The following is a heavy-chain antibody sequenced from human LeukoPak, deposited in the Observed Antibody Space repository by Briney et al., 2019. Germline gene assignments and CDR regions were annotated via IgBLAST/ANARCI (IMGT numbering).Heavy chain of an antibody. CDR3: ARVQYYNWFDP. CDR2: IYTSGGT. CDR1: GGSISSGTYY. Sequence: PSETLSLTCTVSGGSISSGTYYWSWIRQPAGKGLEWIGRIYTSGGTNFNPSLKSRVTISLDTSKNQFSLKLSSVTAADTAVYYCARVQYYNWFDPWGQGTLVTVSS. D-gene: IGHD4-11*01. V-gene: IGHV4-61*02. J-gene: IGHJ5*02.